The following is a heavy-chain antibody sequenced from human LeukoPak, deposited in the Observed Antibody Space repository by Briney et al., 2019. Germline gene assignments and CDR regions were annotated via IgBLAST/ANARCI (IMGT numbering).Heavy chain of an antibody. CDR1: GFSFSNYA. Sequence: GGSLRLSCAASGFSFSNYAMTWVRQAPGRGLEWVSAISGSGGNTFSADSVKGRFTISRDNAKNSLYLQMNSLRAEDTAVYYCAGTTGYSSGWFVEANWFDPWGQGTLVTVSS. V-gene: IGHV3-23*01. CDR3: AGTTGYSSGWFVEANWFDP. D-gene: IGHD6-19*01. CDR2: ISGSGGNT. J-gene: IGHJ5*02.